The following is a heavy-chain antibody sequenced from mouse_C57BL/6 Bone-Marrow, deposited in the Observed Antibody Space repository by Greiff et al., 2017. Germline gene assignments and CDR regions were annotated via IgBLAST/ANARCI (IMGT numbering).Heavy chain of an antibody. CDR1: GYTFTSYW. D-gene: IGHD2-5*01. J-gene: IGHJ1*03. CDR3: ARPYYSNYWYFDV. Sequence: QVQLQQPGAALVKPGASVKMSCKASGYTFTSYWITWVKQRPGQGLEWIGDIYPGSGRTNYNEKFKSKATLTVDTSSSTAYMQRSSLTSEDSAVYYCARPYYSNYWYFDVWGTGTTVTVSS. CDR2: IYPGSGRT. V-gene: IGHV1-55*01.